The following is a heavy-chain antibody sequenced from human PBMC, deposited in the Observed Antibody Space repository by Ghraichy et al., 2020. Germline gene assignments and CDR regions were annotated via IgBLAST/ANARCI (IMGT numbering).Heavy chain of an antibody. CDR1: GFTFSSYA. CDR2: ISSNGGST. V-gene: IGHV3-64D*06. D-gene: IGHD3-10*01. CDR3: VKNYYGSGSYYNVHFDY. J-gene: IGHJ4*02. Sequence: GGSLRLSCSASGFTFSSYAMHWVRQAPGKGLEYVSAISSNGGSTYYADSVKGRFTISRDNSKNTLYLQMSSLRAEDTAVYYCVKNYYGSGSYYNVHFDYWGLGTLVTVSS.